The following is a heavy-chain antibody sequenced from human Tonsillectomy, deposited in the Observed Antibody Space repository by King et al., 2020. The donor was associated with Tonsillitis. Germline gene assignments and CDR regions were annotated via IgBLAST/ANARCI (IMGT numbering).Heavy chain of an antibody. J-gene: IGHJ6*03. Sequence: VQLQESGPGLVEPSETLSLTCSVSGGSMSSYYWSWIRQPPGKGLEWIGYIYYSGSTNYNPSLKSRITMSVDTSQSQFSLKLSSVTAAATAVYYCARVTNFGGDPYYYYMDVWGKGTTVIVSS. CDR2: IYYSGST. V-gene: IGHV4-59*01. D-gene: IGHD3-3*01. CDR1: GGSMSSYY. CDR3: ARVTNFGGDPYYYYMDV.